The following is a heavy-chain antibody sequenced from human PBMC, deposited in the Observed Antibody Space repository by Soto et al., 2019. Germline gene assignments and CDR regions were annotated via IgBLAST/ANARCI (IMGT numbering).Heavy chain of an antibody. CDR2: LIPILGTT. D-gene: IGHD6-19*01. Sequence: QVQLVQSGAEVRKPGSSVKVSCKASGGTFSSDAVSWVRQAPGQGLEWMGGLIPILGTTHYAQKIQGRVTITADESTNTAYMELSSLRSDDTAVYYCARASEYVSGCYHDYWGQGTRVTVSS. V-gene: IGHV1-69*01. CDR1: GGTFSSDA. CDR3: ARASEYVSGCYHDY. J-gene: IGHJ4*02.